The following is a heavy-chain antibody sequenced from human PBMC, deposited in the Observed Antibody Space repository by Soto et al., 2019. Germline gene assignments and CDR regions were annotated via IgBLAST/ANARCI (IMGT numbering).Heavy chain of an antibody. V-gene: IGHV4-59*01. D-gene: IGHD5-12*01. CDR2: IFHSGST. Sequence: PSETLSLTCTVSGDSMSSYYWTWIRQPPGRGLEWIGYIFHSGSTNYSPSLKNRVTMSLDTSKNQFSLRLSSVTAADTAVYYRARDKKVATGAFDSWGQGTLVTVSS. CDR3: ARDKKVATGAFDS. J-gene: IGHJ4*02. CDR1: GDSMSSYY.